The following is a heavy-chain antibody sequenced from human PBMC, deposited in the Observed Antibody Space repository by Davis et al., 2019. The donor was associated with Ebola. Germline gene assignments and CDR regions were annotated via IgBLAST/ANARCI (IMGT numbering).Heavy chain of an antibody. V-gene: IGHV1-18*04. CDR1: GYTFTSYG. CDR3: ARSFDCSGGSCYWWESGNGMDV. J-gene: IGHJ6*02. CDR2: ISAYNGNT. Sequence: AASVKVSCKASGYTFTSYGISWVRQAPGQGLEWMGWISAYNGNTNYAQKLQGRVTMTTDTSTSTAYMELRSLRSDDTAVYYCARSFDCSGGSCYWWESGNGMDVWGQGTTVTVSS. D-gene: IGHD2-15*01.